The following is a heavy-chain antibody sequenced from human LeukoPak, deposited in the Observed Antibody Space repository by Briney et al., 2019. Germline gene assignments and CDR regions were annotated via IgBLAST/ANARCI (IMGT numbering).Heavy chain of an antibody. V-gene: IGHV4-39*07. CDR2: IYFRGNT. Sequence: SETLSLTCTVSGGSISSSSYYWGWIRQPPGKGLEWIGNIYFRGNTYYNPSLESRVTISIDTSKNQFSLKLSSVTAADTAVYYCARAPSTGGVFFDYWGQGTVVTVSS. CDR1: GGSISSSSYY. J-gene: IGHJ4*02. CDR3: ARAPSTGGVFFDY. D-gene: IGHD5/OR15-5a*01.